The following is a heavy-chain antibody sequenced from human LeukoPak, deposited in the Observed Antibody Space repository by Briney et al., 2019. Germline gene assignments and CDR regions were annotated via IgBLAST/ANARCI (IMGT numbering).Heavy chain of an antibody. Sequence: SETLSLTCAVYGGSFSGYFWSWIRQPPGKGLEWIGEINHSGSTNYNPSLKSRVTISVDTSKNQFSLKLSSVTAADTAVYYCARAPARLWYYYYGMDVWGQGTTVTVSS. V-gene: IGHV4-34*01. CDR2: INHSGST. CDR1: GGSFSGYF. CDR3: ARAPARLWYYYYGMDV. J-gene: IGHJ6*02. D-gene: IGHD2-15*01.